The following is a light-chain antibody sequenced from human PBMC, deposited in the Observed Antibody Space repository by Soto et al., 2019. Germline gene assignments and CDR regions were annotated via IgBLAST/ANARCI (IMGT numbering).Light chain of an antibody. CDR3: CSYTAGAPHVV. J-gene: IGLJ2*01. V-gene: IGLV2-11*01. Sequence: QSVLIQPPSVSGSPGQSVTISCTGTSSDVGDYDYVSWYHSYPDTVPKPMIYNVNTQPSGVPDRFSGSKSGNTASMTISEDDYSCCSYTAGAPHVVFGGGTKVTVL. CDR1: SSDVGDYDY. CDR2: NVN.